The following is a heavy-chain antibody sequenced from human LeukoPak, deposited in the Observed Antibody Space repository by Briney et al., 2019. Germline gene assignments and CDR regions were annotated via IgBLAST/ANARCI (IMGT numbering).Heavy chain of an antibody. V-gene: IGHV4-39*01. CDR3: ARGVSYDYVWGSYRSQTFDY. CDR1: GGSINSDGFY. J-gene: IGHJ4*02. Sequence: PSETLSLTCTVSGGSINSDGFYWGWIRQPPGKGLEWIANVYYTGSTYYNPSLKSRVTISVDTSKNQFSLKLRSVTAADTAVYYCARGVSYDYVWGSYRSQTFDYWGQGTLVTVSS. CDR2: VYYTGST. D-gene: IGHD3-16*02.